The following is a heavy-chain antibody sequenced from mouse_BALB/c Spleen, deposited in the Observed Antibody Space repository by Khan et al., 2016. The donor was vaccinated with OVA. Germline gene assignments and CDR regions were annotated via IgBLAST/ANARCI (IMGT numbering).Heavy chain of an antibody. CDR1: GLTFSSFG. D-gene: IGHD2-4*01. Sequence: EVELVEPGGGLVQPGGSRKLPCAASGLTFSSFGMHWARQAPEKGLEWVAYISFGSATIYYADTVKGRFTIPRDHPKNTLFLHMSSLRSEDTAIYYCARSRITTWYFSGRVAGSRISVSS. CDR2: ISFGSATI. CDR3: ARSRITTWYFSG. J-gene: IGHJ1*01. V-gene: IGHV5-17*02.